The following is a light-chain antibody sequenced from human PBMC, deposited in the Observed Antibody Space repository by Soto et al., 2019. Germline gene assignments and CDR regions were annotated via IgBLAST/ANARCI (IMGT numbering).Light chain of an antibody. CDR3: QQYKNWLIT. CDR1: QSVSSN. Sequence: EIVMTQSPATLSVSPGERATLSCRASQSVSSNLAWYQQKPGQAPRLLIYGASTRATGIPARFSGSGSGTEFPPTISSLQSEDVAVYYRQQYKNWLITFGQGTRLEIK. J-gene: IGKJ5*01. V-gene: IGKV3-15*01. CDR2: GAS.